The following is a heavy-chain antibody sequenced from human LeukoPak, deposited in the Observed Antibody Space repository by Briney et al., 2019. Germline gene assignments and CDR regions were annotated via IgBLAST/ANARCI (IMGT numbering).Heavy chain of an antibody. V-gene: IGHV3-23*01. Sequence: VGSLRLSCAASGFTFSSYAMSWVRQAPGKGLEWVSGISGSGGSTYYADSVKGRFTISRDNSKNTLFLQLDSLRAEDTAVYYCAKDRDTSIYYYYYMDVWGKGTTVTVSS. CDR1: GFTFSSYA. CDR2: ISGSGGST. J-gene: IGHJ6*03. D-gene: IGHD5-18*01. CDR3: AKDRDTSIYYYYYMDV.